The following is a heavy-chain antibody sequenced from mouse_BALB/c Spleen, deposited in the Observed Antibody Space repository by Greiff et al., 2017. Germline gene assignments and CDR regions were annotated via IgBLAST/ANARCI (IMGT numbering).Heavy chain of an antibody. CDR3: CYGSSFGYAMDD. Sequence: QVQLQQSGAELVRPGVSVKISCKGSGYTFTDYAMHWVKQSHAKSLEWIGVISTYYGDASYNQKFKGKATMTVDKSSSTAYMELARLTSEDSAIYYCCYGSSFGYAMDDWGQGTSVTVSS. J-gene: IGHJ4*01. CDR1: GYTFTDYA. CDR2: ISTYYGDA. V-gene: IGHV1S137*01. D-gene: IGHD1-1*01.